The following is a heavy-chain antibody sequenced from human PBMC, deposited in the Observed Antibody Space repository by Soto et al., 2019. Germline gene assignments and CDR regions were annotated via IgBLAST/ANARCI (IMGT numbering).Heavy chain of an antibody. CDR2: IGTAGDT. CDR3: ARGLGSGANFDY. Sequence: EVQLVESGGGLVQHGGSLRLSCAASGFTFSSYDMHWVRQATGKGLEWVSAIGTAGDTYYPGSVKGRFTISRENAKNSLYLQMNSLRAGDTAVYYCARGLGSGANFDYWGQGTLVTVSS. V-gene: IGHV3-13*04. CDR1: GFTFSSYD. J-gene: IGHJ4*02. D-gene: IGHD3-16*01.